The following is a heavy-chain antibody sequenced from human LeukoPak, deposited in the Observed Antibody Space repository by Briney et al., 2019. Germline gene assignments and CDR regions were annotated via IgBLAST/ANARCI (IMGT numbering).Heavy chain of an antibody. CDR1: GVSISSTRHY. CDR3: ASGMLRGLAPVALDF. V-gene: IGHV4-39*07. J-gene: IGHJ4*02. CDR2: IFYSGHT. Sequence: SETLSLTCTVSGVSISSTRHYWGWIRQPPGKGLEWFGSIFYSGHTIYNPSLKTRYTITQDTSKNLLSLKVISVTAADTARYYCASGMLRGLAPVALDFWGQGTLVTVSS. D-gene: IGHD3-10*01.